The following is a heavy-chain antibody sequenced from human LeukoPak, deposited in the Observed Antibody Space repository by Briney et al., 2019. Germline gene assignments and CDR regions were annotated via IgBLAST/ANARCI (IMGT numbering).Heavy chain of an antibody. Sequence: GGSLRLSCAASGFTFSSYAMSWVRQAPGKGLEWVSAIGGSGGSTYYADSVKGRFTISRDNSKNTLYLQMNSLRADDTAVYYCARSLRVRGVPDYMDVWGKGTTVTISS. CDR3: ARSLRVRGVPDYMDV. D-gene: IGHD3-10*01. V-gene: IGHV3-23*01. CDR1: GFTFSSYA. CDR2: IGGSGGST. J-gene: IGHJ6*03.